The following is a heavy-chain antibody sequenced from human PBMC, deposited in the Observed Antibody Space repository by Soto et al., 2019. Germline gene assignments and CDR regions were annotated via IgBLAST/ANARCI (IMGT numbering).Heavy chain of an antibody. CDR1: GGTFSNDI. V-gene: IGHV1-69*08. D-gene: IGHD3-10*01. J-gene: IGHJ4*02. CDR2: IIPIFGTL. Sequence: QVQLVQSGAEVKKPGSSVKVSCKASGGTFSNDIISWVRQAPGQGLDWMGTIIPIFGTLNYAQKFQGRVPITADKSTSTAYMELSSLRSEDTAVYYCASGTLYGSGSYPVDYWGQGTLVTVSS. CDR3: ASGTLYGSGSYPVDY.